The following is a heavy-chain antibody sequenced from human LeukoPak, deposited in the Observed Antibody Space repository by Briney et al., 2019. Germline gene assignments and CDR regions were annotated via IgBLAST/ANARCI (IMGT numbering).Heavy chain of an antibody. V-gene: IGHV5-51*01. Sequence: GESLKNSCKGSGYSFGSQWIGWVRQVPGKGLEWMGIIYPGDSDSRYSPSFQGQVTISADKSISTAYLQWGSLRASDTAIYYCTRVIIGGNYGGFYGLDVWGQGTTVIVSS. D-gene: IGHD4-4*01. CDR2: IYPGDSDS. CDR1: GYSFGSQW. J-gene: IGHJ6*02. CDR3: TRVIIGGNYGGFYGLDV.